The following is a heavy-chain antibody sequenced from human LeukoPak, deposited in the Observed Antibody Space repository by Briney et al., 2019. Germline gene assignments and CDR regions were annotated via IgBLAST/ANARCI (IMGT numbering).Heavy chain of an antibody. J-gene: IGHJ4*02. CDR1: GGSTSSSSYY. CDR2: IYYSGST. Sequence: SETLSLTCTVSGGSTSSSSYYWGWIRQPPGKGLEWIGSIYYSGSTYYNPSLKSRVTISVDTSKKQFSLKLTSVTAADTAVYYCARHRTIYYDNSGYWVWGQGTLVTVSS. D-gene: IGHD3-22*01. V-gene: IGHV4-39*01. CDR3: ARHRTIYYDNSGYWV.